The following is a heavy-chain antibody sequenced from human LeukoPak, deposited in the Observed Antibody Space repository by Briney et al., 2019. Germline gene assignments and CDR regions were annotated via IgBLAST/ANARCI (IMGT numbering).Heavy chain of an antibody. CDR3: ARIPYSNYVGPDY. CDR1: GGSFSGYY. Sequence: PSETLSLTCAVYGGSFSGYYWSWIRQPPGKGLEWIGEINHSGSTNYNPSLKSRVTISVDTSKNQFSLKLGSVTAADTAVYYCARIPYSNYVGPDYWGQRTLVTVSS. V-gene: IGHV4-34*01. CDR2: INHSGST. D-gene: IGHD4-11*01. J-gene: IGHJ4*02.